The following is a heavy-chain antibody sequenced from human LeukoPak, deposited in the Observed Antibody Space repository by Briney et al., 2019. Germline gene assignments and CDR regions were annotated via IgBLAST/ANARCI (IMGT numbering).Heavy chain of an antibody. V-gene: IGHV4-39*01. CDR1: GFTFSSYW. CDR3: ASLDY. J-gene: IGHJ4*02. Sequence: PGGSLRLSCAASGFTFSSYWMSWVRQAPGKGLEWIGSIYYSGSTYYNPSLKSRVTISVDTSKNQFSLKLSSVTAADTAVYYCASLDYWGQGTLVTVSS. CDR2: IYYSGST.